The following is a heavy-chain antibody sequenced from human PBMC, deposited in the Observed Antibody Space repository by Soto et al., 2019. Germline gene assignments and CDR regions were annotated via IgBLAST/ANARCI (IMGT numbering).Heavy chain of an antibody. J-gene: IGHJ5*02. Sequence: ASVKVSCKASGYTFTGYYMHWVRQAPGQGLEWMGWINPNSGGTKYAQKFQGWVTMTRDTSICTAYMELSRLRSDDTAVYYCARDRSSSSDTNWFDPWGQGTLVTVSS. CDR3: ARDRSSSSDTNWFDP. V-gene: IGHV1-2*04. CDR1: GYTFTGYY. CDR2: INPNSGGT. D-gene: IGHD6-6*01.